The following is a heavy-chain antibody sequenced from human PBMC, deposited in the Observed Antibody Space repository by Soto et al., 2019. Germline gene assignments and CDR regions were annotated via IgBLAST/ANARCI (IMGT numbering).Heavy chain of an antibody. V-gene: IGHV1-3*01. Sequence: QVHLVQSGAEVRKPGASVKVSCKASGYTFSSYAMHWVRQAPGQRREWMGWINAGYGNTKSSQKFQDRGTISRDTSASTAYMELTSQRYEDTAVYYCARDTGDGTFDFWGQGTLVTVSS. D-gene: IGHD7-27*01. CDR1: GYTFSSYA. CDR3: ARDTGDGTFDF. CDR2: INAGYGNT. J-gene: IGHJ4*02.